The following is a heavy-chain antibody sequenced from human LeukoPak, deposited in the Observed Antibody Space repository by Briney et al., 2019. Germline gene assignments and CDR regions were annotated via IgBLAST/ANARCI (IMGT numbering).Heavy chain of an antibody. CDR3: ARDGARIAAAGKLGY. CDR1: GYTFTSYG. Sequence: ASVKVSCKASGYTFTSYGISWVRQAPGQGLEWMGWISAYNGNTNYAQKLQGRVTMTTDTSTSTAYMELRSLRSDDTAVYYCARDGARIAAAGKLGYWSQGTLVTVSS. J-gene: IGHJ4*02. CDR2: ISAYNGNT. V-gene: IGHV1-18*01. D-gene: IGHD6-13*01.